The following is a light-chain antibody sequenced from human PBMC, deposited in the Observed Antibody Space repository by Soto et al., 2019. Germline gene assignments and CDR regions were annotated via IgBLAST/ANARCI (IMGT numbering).Light chain of an antibody. CDR3: QQYGNSPFT. J-gene: IGKJ3*01. CDR1: QSVSSSY. Sequence: EIVLTQSPGTLSFSPGERATLTCRASQSVSSSYLAWYQQKPGQAPRLLIYGASSRATGIPDRFSGSGSGTDFILTISRLEPEDFAVYYCQQYGNSPFTFGPGTKVDLK. CDR2: GAS. V-gene: IGKV3-20*01.